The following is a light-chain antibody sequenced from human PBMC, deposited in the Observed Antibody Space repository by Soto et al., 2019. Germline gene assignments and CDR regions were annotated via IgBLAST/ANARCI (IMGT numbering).Light chain of an antibody. CDR3: NSYTSTNTWV. CDR1: SSDVGSYNY. CDR2: EVS. Sequence: QSVLTQPASASGSPGQPITISCTGTSSDVGSYNYVSWYQQHPGKAPKLMIYEVSNLPSGVSNRFSGSNSGNTASLTISGLQAEDEADYYCNSYTSTNTWVFGTGTKVTVL. V-gene: IGLV2-14*01. J-gene: IGLJ1*01.